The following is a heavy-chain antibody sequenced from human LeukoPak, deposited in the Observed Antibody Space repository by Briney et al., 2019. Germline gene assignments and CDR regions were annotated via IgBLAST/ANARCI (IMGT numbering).Heavy chain of an antibody. Sequence: ASVKVSCKASGYTFTDYYIHWVRQAPGQGLEWMGRIDPNTGGTNYAQKFQGRVTMTWDMSITTAYMDLISLTSDATAVYYCARDHMAAAGTDLVYYYYYMDVWGKGTTVTISS. D-gene: IGHD6-13*01. CDR2: IDPNTGGT. V-gene: IGHV1-2*06. J-gene: IGHJ6*03. CDR3: ARDHMAAAGTDLVYYYYYMDV. CDR1: GYTFTDYY.